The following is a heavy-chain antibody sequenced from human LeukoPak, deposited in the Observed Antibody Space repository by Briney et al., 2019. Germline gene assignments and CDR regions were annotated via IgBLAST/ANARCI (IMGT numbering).Heavy chain of an antibody. CDR1: GFTFSSYA. D-gene: IGHD2-15*01. V-gene: IGHV3-30-3*01. J-gene: IGHJ3*02. CDR3: ARDPLYCSGGSCYANAFDI. CDR2: ISYDGSNK. Sequence: GRSLRLSCAASGFTFSSYAMHWVRQAPGKGLEWVAVISYDGSNKYYADSVKGRFTISRDNSKNTLYLQMNSLRAEDTAVYYCARDPLYCSGGSCYANAFDIWGQGTMVTVSS.